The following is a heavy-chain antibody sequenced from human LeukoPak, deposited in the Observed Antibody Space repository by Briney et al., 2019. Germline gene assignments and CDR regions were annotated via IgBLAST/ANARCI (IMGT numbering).Heavy chain of an antibody. J-gene: IGHJ4*02. V-gene: IGHV3-15*01. Sequence: GGSLRLSCAASGFTFSNAWMSWIRQAPGKGLEWVGRIKSKTDGGTTDYAAPVKGRFTISRDDSKNTLYLQMSSLRADDTAVYYCTRGWFGDFDYWGQGALVTVSS. D-gene: IGHD3-10*01. CDR2: IKSKTDGGTT. CDR1: GFTFSNAW. CDR3: TRGWFGDFDY.